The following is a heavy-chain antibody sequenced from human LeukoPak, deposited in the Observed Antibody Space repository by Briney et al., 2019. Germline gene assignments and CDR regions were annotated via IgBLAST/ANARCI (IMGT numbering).Heavy chain of an antibody. V-gene: IGHV3-9*01. J-gene: IGHJ4*02. CDR3: AKDGGLLFSGYFDY. Sequence: PGGSLRLSCRASGFTFTNYWMNWVRQAPGKGLEWVSGISWNSGSIGYADSVKGRFTISRDNAKNSLYLQMNSLRAEDTALYYCAKDGGLLFSGYFDYWGQGTLVTVSS. D-gene: IGHD2-21*02. CDR1: GFTFTNYW. CDR2: ISWNSGSI.